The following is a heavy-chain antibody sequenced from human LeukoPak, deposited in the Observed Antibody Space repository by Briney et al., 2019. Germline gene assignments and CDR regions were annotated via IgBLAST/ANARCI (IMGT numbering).Heavy chain of an antibody. CDR3: AKERGYSGYFDY. CDR2: ISWNGVST. V-gene: IGHV3-43*01. Sequence: GPLRLSCAASGFTFDDYTMHWVRQAPGKGLEWVSLISWNGVSTYYADSVKGRFTISRDNSKNSLYLEMNSLRTEDTALYYCAKERGYSGYFDYWGQGALVTVSS. J-gene: IGHJ4*02. D-gene: IGHD2-15*01. CDR1: GFTFDDYT.